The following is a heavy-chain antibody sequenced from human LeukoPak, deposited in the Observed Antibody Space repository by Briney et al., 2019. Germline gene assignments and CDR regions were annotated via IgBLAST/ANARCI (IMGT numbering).Heavy chain of an antibody. D-gene: IGHD6-6*01. CDR1: GGSISSYY. J-gene: IGHJ4*02. CDR2: IYTSGST. CDR3: ARSYSSSSPFDY. V-gene: IGHV4-4*07. Sequence: SETLSHTCTVSGGSISSYYWSWIRQPAGKGLEWIGRIYTSGSTNYNPSLKSRVTMSVDTSKNQFSLKLSSVTAADTAVYYCARSYSSSSPFDYWGQGTLVTVSS.